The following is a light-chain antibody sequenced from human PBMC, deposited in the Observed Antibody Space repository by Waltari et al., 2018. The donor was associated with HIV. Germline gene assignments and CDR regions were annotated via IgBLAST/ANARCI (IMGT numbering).Light chain of an antibody. CDR2: RNK. V-gene: IGLV1-47*01. CDR1: SSNIGSNF. J-gene: IGLJ1*01. CDR3: AAWDDSHYV. Sequence: QSVLTQPPSASGTPGQRVTISCSGSSSNIGSNFVYWYHQLPGTAPKLLIYRNKQRPSGVPDRFSGSKSGTSASLAISGLRSEDEADYYCAAWDDSHYVFGTGTKVTVL.